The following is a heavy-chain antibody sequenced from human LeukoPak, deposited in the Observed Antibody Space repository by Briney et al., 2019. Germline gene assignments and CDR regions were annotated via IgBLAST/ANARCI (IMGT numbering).Heavy chain of an antibody. CDR3: ARGGYCSSPTCGNWFDP. CDR1: GFTFSTYA. V-gene: IGHV3-64*02. D-gene: IGHD2-2*01. Sequence: GGSLRLSCAASGFTFSTYAMYWVRQAPGKGLEYVSGISTTGDSTFYADSVKGRFTISRDNSRNTLYLQMGSLRPEDAAVYYCARGGYCSSPTCGNWFDPWGLGTLVTVSS. J-gene: IGHJ5*02. CDR2: ISTTGDST.